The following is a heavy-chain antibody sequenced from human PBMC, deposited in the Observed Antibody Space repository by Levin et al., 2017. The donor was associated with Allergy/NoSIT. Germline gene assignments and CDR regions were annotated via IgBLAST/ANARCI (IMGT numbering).Heavy chain of an antibody. D-gene: IGHD3-10*01. CDR2: IYYSGST. V-gene: IGHV4-59*08. J-gene: IGHJ4*02. CDR1: GGSISSYY. Sequence: SQTLSLTCTVSGGSISSYYWSWIRQPPGKGLEWIGYIYYSGSTNYNPSLKSRVTISVDTSKNQFSLKLSSVTAADTAVYYCARSLMVRGDPNFDYWGQGTLVTVSS. CDR3: ARSLMVRGDPNFDY.